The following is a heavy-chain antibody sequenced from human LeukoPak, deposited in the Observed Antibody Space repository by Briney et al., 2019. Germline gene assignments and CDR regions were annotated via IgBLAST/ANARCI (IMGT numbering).Heavy chain of an antibody. V-gene: IGHV1-18*01. Sequence: SSVKVSCKASGCTFTSYGISWWRQAPGQGREGVGWSSADSGNTNYARRLQGRVAITTDRSTRTAYMELRSLRSDVTAVYYCASDGRLGMGRGVHAFDSWRQGTMVTVCS. J-gene: IGHJ3*02. CDR1: GCTFTSYG. CDR3: ASDGRLGMGRGVHAFDS. D-gene: IGHD3-10*01. CDR2: SSADSGNT.